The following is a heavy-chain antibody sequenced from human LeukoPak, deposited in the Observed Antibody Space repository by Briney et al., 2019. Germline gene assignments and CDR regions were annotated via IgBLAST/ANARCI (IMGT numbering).Heavy chain of an antibody. D-gene: IGHD5-18*01. Sequence: PSETLSLTCAVYGGSFSGYYWSWIRQPPGKGLEWIGEINHSGSTNYNPSLKSRVTISVDTSKNQFSLKLSSVTAADTAVYYCARGRPWIQLYYFDYWGQGTLVTDSS. CDR3: ARGRPWIQLYYFDY. CDR1: GGSFSGYY. J-gene: IGHJ4*02. V-gene: IGHV4-34*01. CDR2: INHSGST.